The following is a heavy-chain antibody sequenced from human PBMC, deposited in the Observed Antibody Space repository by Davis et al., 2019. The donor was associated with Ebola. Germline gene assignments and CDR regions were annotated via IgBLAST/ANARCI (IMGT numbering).Heavy chain of an antibody. CDR2: MNPNSGNT. CDR3: ARLLAVAGTADRFDP. D-gene: IGHD6-19*01. Sequence: AASVKVSCKASGYTFTSYDINWVRQAPGQGLEWMGWMNPNSGNTGYAQKFQGRVTMTRNTSISTAYMELSSLRSEDTAVYYCARLLAVAGTADRFDPWGQGTLVTVSS. CDR1: GYTFTSYD. V-gene: IGHV1-8*01. J-gene: IGHJ5*02.